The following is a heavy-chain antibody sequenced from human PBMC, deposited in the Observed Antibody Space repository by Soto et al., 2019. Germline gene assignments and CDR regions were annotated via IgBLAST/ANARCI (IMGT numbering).Heavy chain of an antibody. CDR1: GGTFSSYA. J-gene: IGHJ6*02. D-gene: IGHD3-3*01. V-gene: IGHV1-69*12. CDR3: ARYYDFWSDRDYYGMDV. Sequence: QVQLVQSGAEVKKPGSSVKVSCKASGGTFSSYAISWVRQAPGQGLEWMGGIIPIIGTANYAQKFQGRVTITADESTSTAYMELSSLRSEDTAVYYCARYYDFWSDRDYYGMDVWGQGTTVTVSS. CDR2: IIPIIGTA.